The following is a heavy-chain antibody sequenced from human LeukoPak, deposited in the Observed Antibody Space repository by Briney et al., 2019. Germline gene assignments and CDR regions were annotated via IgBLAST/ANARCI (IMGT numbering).Heavy chain of an antibody. D-gene: IGHD2-21*02. CDR2: MYTGGTT. CDR1: GFTVSGTH. CDR3: AKDEVTSGGGLAS. Sequence: GGSLRLSCAASGFTVSGTHMSWVRQAPGKGLEWVSAMYTGGTTYYADSVTGRFTVSRDTSRNTLFLHMDSLRAEDMAVYYCAKDEVTSGGGLASWGQGTLVIVSS. J-gene: IGHJ5*01. V-gene: IGHV3-53*01.